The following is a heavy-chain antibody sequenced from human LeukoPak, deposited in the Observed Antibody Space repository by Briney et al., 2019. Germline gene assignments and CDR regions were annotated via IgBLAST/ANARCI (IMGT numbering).Heavy chain of an antibody. Sequence: SQTLSLTCTVSGNSISSGDYYWSWIRQPAGKGLEWIGRIYTSGSTNYNPSLKSRVTISGDTSKNQFSLRLSSVTAADTAVYYCARDQEGDWFDPWGQGTLVTVSS. CDR2: IYTSGST. CDR1: GNSISSGDYY. CDR3: ARDQEGDWFDP. V-gene: IGHV4-61*02. J-gene: IGHJ5*02.